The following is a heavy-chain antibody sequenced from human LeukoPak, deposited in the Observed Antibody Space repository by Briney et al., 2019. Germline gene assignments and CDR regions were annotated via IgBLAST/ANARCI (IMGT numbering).Heavy chain of an antibody. CDR3: ARDLDSSGVFDP. V-gene: IGHV4-38-2*02. J-gene: IGHJ5*02. CDR2: IYHSGST. CDR1: GYSISSGYY. D-gene: IGHD6-19*01. Sequence: PSETLSLTCTVSGYSISSGYYWGWIRQPPGKGLEWVGSIYHSGSTYYNPSLKSRVTISVDTSKNQFSLKLSSVTAADTAVYYCARDLDSSGVFDPWGQGTLVTVSS.